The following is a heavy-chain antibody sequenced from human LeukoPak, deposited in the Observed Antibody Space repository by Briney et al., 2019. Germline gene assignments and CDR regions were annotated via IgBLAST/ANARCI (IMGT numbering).Heavy chain of an antibody. CDR2: IIPILGIA. CDR1: GGTFSSYT. CDR3: ARAYSSGRGYYFDY. V-gene: IGHV1-69*02. J-gene: IGHJ4*02. Sequence: SVKVSCKASGGTFSSYTISWVRQAPGQGLEWMGRIIPILGIANYAQKFQGRVTITADKSTSTAYMELSSLRSEDTAVYYCARAYSSGRGYYFDYWGQGTLSPSPQ. D-gene: IGHD6-19*01.